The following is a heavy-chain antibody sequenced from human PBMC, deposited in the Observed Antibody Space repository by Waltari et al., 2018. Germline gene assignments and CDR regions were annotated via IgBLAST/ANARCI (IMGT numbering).Heavy chain of an antibody. J-gene: IGHJ6*02. V-gene: IGHV3-23*04. CDR3: AKEKEVGGVFGYYYGMDV. CDR2: ISGSGGST. CDR1: GFTFSSSA. D-gene: IGHD3-16*01. Sequence: EVQLVESGGGLVQPGGSLRLSCAASGFTFSSSAMRWVRQAPGKGLDWVSAISGSGGSTYYADSVKGRFTISRDNSKNTLYLQMNSLRAEDTAVYYCAKEKEVGGVFGYYYGMDVWGQGTTVTVSS.